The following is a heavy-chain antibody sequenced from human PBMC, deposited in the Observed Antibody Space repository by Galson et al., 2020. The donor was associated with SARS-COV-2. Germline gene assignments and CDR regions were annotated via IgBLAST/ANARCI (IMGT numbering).Heavy chain of an antibody. V-gene: IGHV3-33*01. J-gene: IGHJ4*02. CDR2: IWYDGSNK. CDR1: GFTFSSYG. CDR3: ARDGVFGESPDFDY. Sequence: QAGGSLRLSCAASGFTFSSYGMHWVRLAPGKGLEWVAVIWYDGSNKYYADSVKGRFTISRDNSKNTLYLQMNSLRAEDTAVYYCARDGVFGESPDFDYWGQGTLVTVSS. D-gene: IGHD3-10*02.